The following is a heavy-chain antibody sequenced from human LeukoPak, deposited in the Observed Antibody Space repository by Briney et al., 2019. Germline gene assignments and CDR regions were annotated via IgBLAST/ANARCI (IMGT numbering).Heavy chain of an antibody. V-gene: IGHV3-30*04. D-gene: IGHD6-25*01. Sequence: GGSLRLSCAASGFTFSSYAMHWVRQAPGKGLEWVALISYNGRNKYYADSAKGRFTISRDNSKNTLYLQMNSLSGEDTAVYYCAREAEALDYWGQGTLVTVSS. CDR3: AREAEALDY. J-gene: IGHJ4*02. CDR1: GFTFSSYA. CDR2: ISYNGRNK.